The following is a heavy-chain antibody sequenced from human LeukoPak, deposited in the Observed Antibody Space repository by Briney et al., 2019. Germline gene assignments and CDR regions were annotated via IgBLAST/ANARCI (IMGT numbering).Heavy chain of an antibody. V-gene: IGHV3-64*01. D-gene: IGHD3-3*01. Sequence: GGSLRLSCAASGFTFSSYAMHWVRQAPGKGLEHVSAISSNGGSTYYANSVKGRFTISRDNSKNTLYLQMGSLRAEDMAVYYCARDFYDFWSGYPEYYFDYWGQGTLVTVSS. CDR1: GFTFSSYA. J-gene: IGHJ4*02. CDR2: ISSNGGST. CDR3: ARDFYDFWSGYPEYYFDY.